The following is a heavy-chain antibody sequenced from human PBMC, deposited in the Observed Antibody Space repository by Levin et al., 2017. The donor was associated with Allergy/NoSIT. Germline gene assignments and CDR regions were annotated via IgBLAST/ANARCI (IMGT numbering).Heavy chain of an antibody. D-gene: IGHD2-2*01. J-gene: IGHJ4*02. CDR1: GFTFSDYA. CDR3: ARENGVPGDGGFDY. V-gene: IGHV3-33*01. Sequence: PGGSLRLSCVASGFTFSDYAMHWVRQAPGKGLEWVALIWNDESDKSYADSVKGRFTISRDNSRSTVSLQVNSLRAEDTAIYYCARENGVPGDGGFDYWGQGTLVTVTS. CDR2: IWNDESDK.